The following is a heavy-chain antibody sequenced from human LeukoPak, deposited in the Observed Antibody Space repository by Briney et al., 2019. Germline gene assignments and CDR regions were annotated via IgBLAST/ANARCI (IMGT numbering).Heavy chain of an antibody. CDR2: INPNSGGT. CDR3: ARGDYGDYGGVDY. Sequence: ASVKVSCKASGGTFSSYAISWVRQAPGQGLEWMGWINPNSGGTNYAQKFQGRVTMTRDTSISTAYMELSRLRSDDTAVYYCARGDYGDYGGVDYWGQGTLVTVSP. V-gene: IGHV1-2*02. J-gene: IGHJ4*02. D-gene: IGHD4-17*01. CDR1: GGTFSSYA.